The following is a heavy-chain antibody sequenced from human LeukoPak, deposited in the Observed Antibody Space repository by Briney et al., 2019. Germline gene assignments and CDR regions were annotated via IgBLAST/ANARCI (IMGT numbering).Heavy chain of an antibody. J-gene: IGHJ3*02. V-gene: IGHV4-30-4*01. CDR3: ARFDYYSSGSYDASGAFNI. Sequence: SQTLSLTCTVSGGSISSGDYYWSWIRQPPGKGLEWIGYIYYSGSTYYNPSLKSRVTISVDTSKNQFSLKLSSVTAADTAVYYCARFDYYSSGSYDASGAFNIWGQGTMATVSS. CDR2: IYYSGST. CDR1: GGSISSGDYY. D-gene: IGHD3-10*01.